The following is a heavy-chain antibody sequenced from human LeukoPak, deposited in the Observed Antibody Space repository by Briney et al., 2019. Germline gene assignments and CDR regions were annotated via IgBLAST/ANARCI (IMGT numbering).Heavy chain of an antibody. J-gene: IGHJ4*02. CDR2: IYYSGST. CDR1: GGSISTSSYY. Sequence: PSETLSLTCTVSGGSISTSSYYWGWIRQPPGKGLECIGNIYYSGSTYYNPSLKSRVTISVDTSKNQFSLKLSSVTAADTVVYYCARDRLIRGGQLVLDYWGQGTLVTVSS. V-gene: IGHV4-39*07. CDR3: ARDRLIRGGQLVLDY. D-gene: IGHD6-6*01.